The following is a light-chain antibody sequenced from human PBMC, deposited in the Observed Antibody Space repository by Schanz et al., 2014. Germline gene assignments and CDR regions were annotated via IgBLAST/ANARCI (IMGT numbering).Light chain of an antibody. CDR2: GAS. CDR1: QSVSSNY. J-gene: IGKJ2*01. V-gene: IGKV3-20*01. Sequence: EIVLTQSPGTLSLSPGERATLSCRASQSVSSNYLAWYQQKPGQAPRLLMYGASSRATGTPDRFSGSGSGTDFTLTISRLEPEDFATYHCQQSYNSPFTFGQGTKLEIK. CDR3: QQSYNSPFT.